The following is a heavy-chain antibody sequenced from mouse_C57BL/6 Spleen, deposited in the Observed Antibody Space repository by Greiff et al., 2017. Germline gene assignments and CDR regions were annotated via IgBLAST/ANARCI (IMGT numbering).Heavy chain of an antibody. Sequence: EVKLVESGGGLVKPGGSLKLSCAASGFTFSDYGMHWVRQAPEKGLEWVAYIGSGSSTIYYADTVKGRFTISRDNAKNTLFLQMTSLRAEHTAMYYCARVDGYYDYYFDYWGQGTTLTVSS. D-gene: IGHD2-3*01. CDR3: ARVDGYYDYYFDY. CDR1: GFTFSDYG. CDR2: IGSGSSTI. V-gene: IGHV5-17*01. J-gene: IGHJ2*01.